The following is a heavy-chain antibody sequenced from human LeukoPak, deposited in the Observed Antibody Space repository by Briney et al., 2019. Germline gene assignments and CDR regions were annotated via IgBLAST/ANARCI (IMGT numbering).Heavy chain of an antibody. V-gene: IGHV3-21*04. CDR2: ISSSSSYI. CDR1: GFTSSSYS. J-gene: IGHJ4*02. D-gene: IGHD5-12*01. CDR3: ARHIGYDFDY. Sequence: GGSLRLSCAAPGFTSSSYSMNWVRQAPGKGLEWVSSISSSSSYIYYADSVKGRFTISRDNAKNSLYLQMNILRAEDTAVYYCARHIGYDFDYWGQGTLVTVSS.